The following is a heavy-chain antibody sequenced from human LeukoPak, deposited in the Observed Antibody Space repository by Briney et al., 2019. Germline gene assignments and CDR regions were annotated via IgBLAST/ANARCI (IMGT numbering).Heavy chain of an antibody. CDR3: AKEGNDYVWGTFEY. V-gene: IGHV3-7*01. D-gene: IGHD3-16*01. CDR2: VNQGATQK. J-gene: IGHJ4*02. Sequence: GGSLRLSCAASGFDFSTQWMSWVRQAPGKGLEWVAIVNQGATQKYYVDSVKGRFTISRDNAENSLYLQMNSLRADNTAVYYCAKEGNDYVWGTFEYWGQGTLVTVSS. CDR1: GFDFSTQW.